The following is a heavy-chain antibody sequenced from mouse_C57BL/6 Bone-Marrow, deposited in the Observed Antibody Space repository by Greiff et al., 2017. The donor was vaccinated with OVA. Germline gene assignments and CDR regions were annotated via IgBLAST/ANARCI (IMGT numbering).Heavy chain of an antibody. CDR3: ARDRAYYGSSPFFDY. J-gene: IGHJ2*01. CDR2: ISYDGSN. Sequence: EVKLQESGPGLVKPSQSLSLTCSVPGYSITSGYYWNWIRQFPGNKLEWMGYISYDGSNNYNPSLKNRISITRDTSKNQFFLKLNSVTTEDTATYYCARDRAYYGSSPFFDYWGQGTTLTVSS. D-gene: IGHD1-1*01. V-gene: IGHV3-6*01. CDR1: GYSITSGYY.